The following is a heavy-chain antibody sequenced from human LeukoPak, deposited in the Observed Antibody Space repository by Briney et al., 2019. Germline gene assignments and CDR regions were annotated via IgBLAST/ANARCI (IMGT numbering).Heavy chain of an antibody. CDR2: ISGSGGST. D-gene: IGHD5-24*01. CDR1: GFTFSSYA. V-gene: IGHV3-23*01. J-gene: IGHJ4*02. CDR3: AKDRDREMDY. Sequence: GGSLRLSCAASGFTFSSYATSWVRQAPGKGLEWVSAISGSGGSTYYADSVKGRFTISRDNSKNTLYLQMNSLRAEDTAVYCCAKDRDREMDYWGQGTLVTVSS.